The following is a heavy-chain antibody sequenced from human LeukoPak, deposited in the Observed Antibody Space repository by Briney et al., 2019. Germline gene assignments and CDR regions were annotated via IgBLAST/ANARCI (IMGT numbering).Heavy chain of an antibody. CDR3: ARGGYFDY. J-gene: IGHJ4*02. Sequence: SETLSLTCTVSGGSISSYYWSWIRQPPGKGLEWIGYIYYSGSTNYNPSLKSRVTISVDTSKNQFSLKLSSVTAADTAVYYCARGGYFDYWGQGTLVTVSS. V-gene: IGHV4-59*01. CDR2: IYYSGST. CDR1: GGSISSYY.